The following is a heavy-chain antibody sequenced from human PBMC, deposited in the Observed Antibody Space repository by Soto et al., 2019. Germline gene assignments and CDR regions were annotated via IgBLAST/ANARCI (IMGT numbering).Heavy chain of an antibody. J-gene: IGHJ4*02. Sequence: SETLSLTCTVSGGSVSSGGYYWSWIRHHPGTGLEWIGYIYYSGTTYFNPSLKSRASISLDTSKNEFSLKLTSVTAADTAVYYCARRALPQCINGVCYKDGFWDYWGQGALVTVSS. D-gene: IGHD2-8*01. V-gene: IGHV4-31*03. CDR3: ARRALPQCINGVCYKDGFWDY. CDR2: IYYSGTT. CDR1: GGSVSSGGYY.